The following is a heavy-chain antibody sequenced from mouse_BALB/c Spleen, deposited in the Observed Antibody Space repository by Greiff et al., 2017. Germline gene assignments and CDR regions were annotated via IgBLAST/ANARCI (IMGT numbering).Heavy chain of an antibody. J-gene: IGHJ4*01. V-gene: IGHV2-2*02. Sequence: VQRVESGPGLVQPSQSLSITCTVSGFSLTSYGVHWVRQSPGKGLEWLGVIWSGGSTDYNAAFISRLSISKDNSKSQVFLKMNSLQANDTAIYYCARNLDGNYGNYAMDYWGQGTSVTVSS. CDR3: ARNLDGNYGNYAMDY. CDR2: IWSGGST. D-gene: IGHD2-1*01. CDR1: GFSLTSYG.